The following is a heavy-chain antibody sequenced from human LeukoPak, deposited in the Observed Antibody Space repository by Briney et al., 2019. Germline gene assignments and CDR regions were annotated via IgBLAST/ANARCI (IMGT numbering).Heavy chain of an antibody. Sequence: GGSLRLSCAASGFTFTSYAMSWVRQAPGKGLEGVSTISDSSSSTFYADSVKGRFTISRDSSKNTLYMQMNSLRVEDTAVYYCAKDRGCLVEYWGQGTLVTVSS. V-gene: IGHV3-23*01. CDR2: ISDSSSST. J-gene: IGHJ4*02. CDR1: GFTFTSYA. CDR3: AKDRGCLVEY. D-gene: IGHD2-2*01.